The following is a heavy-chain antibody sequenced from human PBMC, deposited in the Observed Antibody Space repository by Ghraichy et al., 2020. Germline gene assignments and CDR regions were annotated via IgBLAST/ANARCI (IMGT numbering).Heavy chain of an antibody. Sequence: GGSLRLSCTASGFTFGDYSMSWFRQAPGKGLEWVGFIRSKAYGGTTEYAASVKGRFTISRDDSKSIAYLQMNSLKTGDTAVYYCARDYYDSSGYYYLWYFDYWGQGTLVTVSS. D-gene: IGHD3-22*01. J-gene: IGHJ4*02. CDR2: IRSKAYGGTT. CDR3: ARDYYDSSGYYYLWYFDY. V-gene: IGHV3-49*03. CDR1: GFTFGDYS.